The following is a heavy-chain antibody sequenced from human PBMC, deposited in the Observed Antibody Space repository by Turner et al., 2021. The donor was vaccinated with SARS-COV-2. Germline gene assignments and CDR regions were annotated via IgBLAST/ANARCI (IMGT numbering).Heavy chain of an antibody. CDR2: SYPGDSDT. CDR3: GRHHLDYDDYVGQWFDP. J-gene: IGHJ5*02. D-gene: IGHD4-17*01. CDR1: GSSFTTYW. Sequence: DVQLLQSGAEVKKPGASPTVSCTGSGSSFTTYWYGWLRQMPGKGLGWMGISYPGDSDTRYSPSYQGQVTISADKSISTAYLQWSSLKASDTAMYYCGRHHLDYDDYVGQWFDPWGQGTLVTVSS. V-gene: IGHV5-51*01.